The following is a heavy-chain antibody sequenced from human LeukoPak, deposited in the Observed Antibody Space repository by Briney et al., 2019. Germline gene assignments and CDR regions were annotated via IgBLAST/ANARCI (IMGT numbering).Heavy chain of an antibody. D-gene: IGHD3-3*01. J-gene: IGHJ3*02. V-gene: IGHV3-23*01. CDR3: AKNREWLLYREGAFDI. CDR2: ISGSGGST. Sequence: GGSLRLSCAASGFTFSSYAMSWVRQAPGKGLEWVSAISGSGGSTYYADSVKGRFTISRDNSKNTPYLQMNSLRAEDTAVYYCAKNREWLLYREGAFDIWGQGTMVTVS. CDR1: GFTFSSYA.